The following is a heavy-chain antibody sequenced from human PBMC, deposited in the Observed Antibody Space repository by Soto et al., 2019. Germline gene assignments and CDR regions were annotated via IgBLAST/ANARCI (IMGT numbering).Heavy chain of an antibody. CDR3: ARQGYCSGGSCLWSGSFYYYYMDV. Sequence: SETLSLTCTVSGGSISSSSYYWGWIRQPPGKGLEWIGSIYYSGSTYYNLSLKSRVTISVDTSKNQFSLKLSSVTAADTAVYYCARQGYCSGGSCLWSGSFYYYYMDVWGKGTTVTVSS. CDR2: IYYSGST. D-gene: IGHD2-15*01. V-gene: IGHV4-39*01. J-gene: IGHJ6*03. CDR1: GGSISSSSYY.